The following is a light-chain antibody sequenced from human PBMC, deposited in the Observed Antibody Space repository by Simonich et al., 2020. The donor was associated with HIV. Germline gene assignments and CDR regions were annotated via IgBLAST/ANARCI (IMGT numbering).Light chain of an antibody. V-gene: IGKV2-30*02. J-gene: IGKJ5*01. CDR2: KIS. CDR3: MQGTHWPIT. CDR1: QSLVHSEGNTY. Sequence: DIVMTKSPLSLPVTLGQPACISCRFSQSLVHSEGNTYLNWFQQRPGQSPRRLIYKISTRDSGGPDRFSGSGSGTDFTLKISRVEAEDVGVYYCMQGTHWPITFGQGTRLEIK.